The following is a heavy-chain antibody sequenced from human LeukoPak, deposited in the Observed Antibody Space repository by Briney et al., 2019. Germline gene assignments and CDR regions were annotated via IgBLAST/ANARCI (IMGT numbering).Heavy chain of an antibody. CDR2: IWYDGSNK. D-gene: IGHD3-10*01. CDR3: ARDFGYYGSGSYLGMDV. J-gene: IGHJ6*02. CDR1: GFTFSSYG. V-gene: IGHV3-33*01. Sequence: GGSLRLSCAASGFTFSSYGMHWVRQAPGKGLEWVAVIWYDGSNKYYADSVKGRFTISRDSSKNTLYLQMNSLRAEDTAVYYCARDFGYYGSGSYLGMDVWGQGTTVTVSS.